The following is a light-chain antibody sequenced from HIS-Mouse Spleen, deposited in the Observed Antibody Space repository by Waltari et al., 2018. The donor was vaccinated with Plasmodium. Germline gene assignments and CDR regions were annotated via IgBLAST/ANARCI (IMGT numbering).Light chain of an antibody. CDR1: QSVRSRY. Sequence: SSRAIQSVRSRYFAGYQTKPGQAPMRLIYGASSRATGIPDRFSGSGSGTDFTLTISRLEPEDFAVYYCQQYGSSPPYTFGQGTKLEIK. CDR3: QQYGSSPPYT. J-gene: IGKJ2*01. V-gene: IGKV3-20*01. CDR2: GAS.